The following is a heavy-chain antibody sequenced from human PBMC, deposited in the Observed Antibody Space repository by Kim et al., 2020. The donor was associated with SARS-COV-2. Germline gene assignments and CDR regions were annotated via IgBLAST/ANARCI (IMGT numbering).Heavy chain of an antibody. Sequence: SETLSLTCTVSGGSISSYYWSWIRQPPGKGLEWIGYIYYSGSTNYNPSLKSRVTISVDTSKNQFSLKLSSVTAADTAVYYCARGMYYDFWSEDPPFDYWGQGTLVTVSS. CDR2: IYYSGST. J-gene: IGHJ4*02. D-gene: IGHD3-3*01. CDR1: GGSISSYY. CDR3: ARGMYYDFWSEDPPFDY. V-gene: IGHV4-59*01.